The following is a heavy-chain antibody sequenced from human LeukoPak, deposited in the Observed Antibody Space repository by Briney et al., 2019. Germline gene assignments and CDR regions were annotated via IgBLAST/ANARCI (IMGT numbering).Heavy chain of an antibody. J-gene: IGHJ4*02. CDR2: ISHDGGNK. CDR1: GFTFSVYG. Sequence: GGSLRLSCAASGFTFSVYGMHWVRQGPGKGLEWVALISHDGGNKNCTDSVKGRFTISRDNSKNTVYLQMNSLRPEDTAVYYCAKPRGGYYFDYWGQGTLVTVSS. D-gene: IGHD3-3*01. CDR3: AKPRGGYYFDY. V-gene: IGHV3-30*18.